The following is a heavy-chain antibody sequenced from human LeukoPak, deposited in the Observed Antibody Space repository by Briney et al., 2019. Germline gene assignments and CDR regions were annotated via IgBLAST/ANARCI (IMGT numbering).Heavy chain of an antibody. J-gene: IGHJ6*02. D-gene: IGHD3-9*01. CDR2: INPNSGGT. CDR3: ARDRYDILTGPGNIYGMDV. V-gene: IGHV1-2*02. CDR1: GYTFTGYY. Sequence: EASVKVSCKASGYTFTGYYMHWVRQAPRQGLEWMGWINPNSGGTNYAQKLQGRVTMTTDTSTSTAYMELRSLRSDDTAVYYCARDRYDILTGPGNIYGMDVWGQGTTVTVSS.